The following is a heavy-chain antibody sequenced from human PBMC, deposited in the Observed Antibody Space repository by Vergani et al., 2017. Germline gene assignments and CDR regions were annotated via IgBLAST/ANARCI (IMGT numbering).Heavy chain of an antibody. Sequence: QVQLVESGGGLVKPGGSLRLSCAASGFSFSDHYMTWIRQAPGKGLEWVSYISNSGNTIEYADSVKGRFSISRDNAKSSLFLQMDSLRAEDTAVYYCARHSTVEWLVKLGWIDPWGQGILVTVSS. D-gene: IGHD6-19*01. CDR1: GFSFSDHY. J-gene: IGHJ5*02. CDR3: ARHSTVEWLVKLGWIDP. CDR2: ISNSGNTI. V-gene: IGHV3-11*01.